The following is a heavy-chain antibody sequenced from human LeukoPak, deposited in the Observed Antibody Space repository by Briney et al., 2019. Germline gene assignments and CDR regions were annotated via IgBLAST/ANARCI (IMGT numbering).Heavy chain of an antibody. CDR1: GFSLSTSGVG. CDR2: IYWDDDK. Sequence: KSGPTLVKPTQTLTLTCTFSGFSLSTSGVGVGWIRQPPGKALEWLALIYWDDDKRYSPSLKSRLTITKDTSKNQVVLTMTNMDPVDTATYYCAHSVKGYDSSGYPIPYYFDYWGQGTLVTVSS. J-gene: IGHJ4*02. CDR3: AHSVKGYDSSGYPIPYYFDY. V-gene: IGHV2-5*02. D-gene: IGHD3-22*01.